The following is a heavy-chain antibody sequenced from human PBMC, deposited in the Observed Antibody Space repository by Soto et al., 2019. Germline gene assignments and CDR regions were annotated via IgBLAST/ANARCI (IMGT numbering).Heavy chain of an antibody. D-gene: IGHD2-2*01. CDR3: ARVVPGAEAWFGP. CDR2: INPNSDGT. CDR1: GYTFTGYY. V-gene: IGHV1-2*02. J-gene: IGHJ5*02. Sequence: GASVKVSCKASGYTFTGYYMHWVRQAPGQGLEWMGWINPNSDGTNYAQKFQGRVSMTTDTSTTTAYMELRSLRSDDTAVYYCARVVPGAEAWFGPWGQGTLVTVSS.